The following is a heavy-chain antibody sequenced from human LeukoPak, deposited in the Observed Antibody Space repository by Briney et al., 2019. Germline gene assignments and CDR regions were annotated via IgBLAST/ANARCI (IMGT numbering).Heavy chain of an antibody. CDR1: GYTFTDYY. CDR3: ARDYERIIMVRGVPLSPQTVFDP. Sequence: ASVKVSCKTSGYTFTDYYIHWVRQAPGQGPEWMGWINPNSGGTNYALNLQGRVTMTRDTSISTAYMELSRLRSDDTAVYYCARDYERIIMVRGVPLSPQTVFDPWGQGTLVTVSS. D-gene: IGHD3-10*01. CDR2: INPNSGGT. J-gene: IGHJ5*02. V-gene: IGHV1-2*02.